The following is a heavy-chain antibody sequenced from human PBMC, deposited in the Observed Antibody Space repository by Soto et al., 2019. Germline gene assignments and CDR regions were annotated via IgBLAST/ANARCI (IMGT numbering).Heavy chain of an antibody. CDR1: GRTISRNA. J-gene: IGHJ6*02. CDR2: IIPLFGTA. V-gene: IGHV1-69*01. CDR3: ARDDYTEDDFGECDPYDYGIVV. Sequence: SVQVSCKASGRTISRNAISWMRQAPGQGHEWMGGIIPLFGTANYAQKFQGRVTITADESTSTAYMKLSSLRSEDTAAYYCARDDYTEDDFGECDPYDYGIVVGG. D-gene: IGHD3-3*01.